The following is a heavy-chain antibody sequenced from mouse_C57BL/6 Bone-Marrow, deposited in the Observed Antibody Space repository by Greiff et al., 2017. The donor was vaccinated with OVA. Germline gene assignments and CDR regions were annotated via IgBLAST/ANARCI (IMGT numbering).Heavy chain of an antibody. CDR1: GYTFTDYY. V-gene: IGHV1-26*01. CDR3: ARREGYYGSSY. Sequence: VQLQQSGPELVKPGASVKISCKASGYTFTDYYMNWVKQSHGKSLEWIGDINPNHGGTSYNQKFKGKATLTVDKSSSTAYMELRSLTSEDSAVYYCARREGYYGSSYWGQGTTLTVSS. D-gene: IGHD1-1*01. CDR2: INPNHGGT. J-gene: IGHJ2*01.